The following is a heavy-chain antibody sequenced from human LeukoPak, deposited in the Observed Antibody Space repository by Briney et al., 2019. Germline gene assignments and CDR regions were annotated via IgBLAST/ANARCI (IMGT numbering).Heavy chain of an antibody. Sequence: GGSLRLSCAASGFTFSSYGMHWVHQAPGKGLEWVAVIWYDGSNKYYADSVKGRFTISRDNSKNTLYLQMNSLRAEDTAVYYCAKSLIRLGYSIDYRGQGTLVTVSS. V-gene: IGHV3-33*06. CDR1: GFTFSSYG. CDR3: AKSLIRLGYSIDY. D-gene: IGHD2-15*01. J-gene: IGHJ4*02. CDR2: IWYDGSNK.